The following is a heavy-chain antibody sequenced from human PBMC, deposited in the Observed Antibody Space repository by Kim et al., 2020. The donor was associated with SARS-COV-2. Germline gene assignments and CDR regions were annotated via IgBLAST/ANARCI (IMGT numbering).Heavy chain of an antibody. CDR2: I. J-gene: IGHJ4*02. Sequence: IHYTDSVRGQFTISRENDKNSLYLQMNSLRAEDTAVYYCARGPNYSPFDYWGQGTLVTVSS. V-gene: IGHV3-48*03. D-gene: IGHD4-4*01. CDR3: ARGPNYSPFDY.